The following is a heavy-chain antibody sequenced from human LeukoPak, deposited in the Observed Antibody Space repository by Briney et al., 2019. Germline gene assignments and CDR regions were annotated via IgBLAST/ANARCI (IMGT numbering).Heavy chain of an antibody. Sequence: GASVKVSCKASGYTFTSYYMHWVRQAPGQGLEWMGIINPSGGSTSYAQKFQGRVTMTRDTSTSTVYMELSSLRSEDTAVYYCARDGGMAARGPAIYFDYWGQGTLVTVSS. D-gene: IGHD6-6*01. J-gene: IGHJ4*02. CDR2: INPSGGST. V-gene: IGHV1-46*01. CDR1: GYTFTSYY. CDR3: ARDGGMAARGPAIYFDY.